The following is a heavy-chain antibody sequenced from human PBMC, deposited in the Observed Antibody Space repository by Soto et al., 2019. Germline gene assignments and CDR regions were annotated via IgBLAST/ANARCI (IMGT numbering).Heavy chain of an antibody. V-gene: IGHV3-7*01. J-gene: IGHJ4*02. CDR1: GFMFSNYW. Sequence: GGSLRLSCAASGFMFSNYWMSWVRQAPGKGLEWVANIKEDGSTKYYLDSVKGRFTISRDNAKNSLYLQMNGLRAEDTAIYYCTRNERWGQGTLVTVSS. CDR2: IKEDGSTK. CDR3: TRNER.